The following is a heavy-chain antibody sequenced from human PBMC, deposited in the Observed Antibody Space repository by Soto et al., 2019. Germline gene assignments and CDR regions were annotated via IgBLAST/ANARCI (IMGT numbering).Heavy chain of an antibody. CDR3: ARDSRYCTDSGCSIMRDAFDV. V-gene: IGHV4-4*02. D-gene: IGHD2-15*01. Sequence: QVLLQESGPGLVKPSGTLSLTCTVSHFSGTNKKYWRWVSQSPGKPMEWYGEIYHSGTTYYNPSLSSRFSMSMDKSKNQISLILTSVTAADTAVYYCARDSRYCTDSGCSIMRDAFDVWGQGTLVTVSS. CDR1: HFSGTNKKY. J-gene: IGHJ3*01. CDR2: IYHSGTT.